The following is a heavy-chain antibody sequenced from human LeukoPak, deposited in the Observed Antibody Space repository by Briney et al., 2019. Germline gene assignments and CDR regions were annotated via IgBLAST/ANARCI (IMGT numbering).Heavy chain of an antibody. CDR3: ARDRRSSSWYGSAFDI. V-gene: IGHV4-59*12. CDR1: GGSISSYY. D-gene: IGHD6-13*01. J-gene: IGHJ3*02. CDR2: IYYSGST. Sequence: SETLSLTCTVSGGSISSYYWSWIRQPPGKGLEWIGYIYYSGSTNYNPSLKSRVTISVDKSKNQFSLKLSSVTAADTAVYYCARDRRSSSWYGSAFDIWGQGTMVTVSS.